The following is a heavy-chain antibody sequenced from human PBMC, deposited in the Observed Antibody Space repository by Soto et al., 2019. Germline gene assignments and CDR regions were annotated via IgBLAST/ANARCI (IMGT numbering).Heavy chain of an antibody. CDR1: GGTFSSYT. CDR3: ARSYCSGGTCFHDWFDP. Sequence: QVQLVQSGAEVKKPGSSVKVSCKASGGTFSSYTINWVRQAPGQGLEWMGRINPILGTANYEQKFQGRVTLTADESTSTAYMELSSLRSEDTAVYYCARSYCSGGTCFHDWFDPWGQGTLVTVSS. J-gene: IGHJ5*02. D-gene: IGHD2-15*01. V-gene: IGHV1-69*01. CDR2: INPILGTA.